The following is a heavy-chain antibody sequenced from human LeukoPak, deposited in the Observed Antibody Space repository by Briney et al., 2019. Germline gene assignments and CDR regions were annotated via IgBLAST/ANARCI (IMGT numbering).Heavy chain of an antibody. V-gene: IGHV3-30*02. CDR1: GFTFNSYG. CDR2: IWYDGSNK. Sequence: GGSLRLSCAASGFTFNSYGIHWVRQAPGKGLEWVAFIWYDGSNKYYADSVKGRFTLSRDNSKNTLFLQMSSLRADDTALYYCAKHVNYDISGALGSWGQGTLVAVSS. CDR3: AKHVNYDISGALGS. D-gene: IGHD3-22*01. J-gene: IGHJ4*02.